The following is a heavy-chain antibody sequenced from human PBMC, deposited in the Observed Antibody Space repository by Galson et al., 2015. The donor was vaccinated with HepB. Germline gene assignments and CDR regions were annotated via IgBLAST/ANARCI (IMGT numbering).Heavy chain of an antibody. J-gene: IGHJ5*02. V-gene: IGHV3-30-3*01. CDR1: GFTFSSYA. D-gene: IGHD6-13*01. CDR2: ISYDGSNK. CDR3: ARGPNSSWYGDWFDP. Sequence: SLRLSCAASGFTFSSYAMHWVRQAPGKGLEWVAVISYDGSNKYYADSVKGRFTISRDNSKNTLYLQMNSLRAEDTAVYYCARGPNSSWYGDWFDPWGQGTLVTVSS.